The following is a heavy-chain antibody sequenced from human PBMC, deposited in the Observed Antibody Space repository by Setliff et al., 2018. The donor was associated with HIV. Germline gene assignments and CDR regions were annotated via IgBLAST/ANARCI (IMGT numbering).Heavy chain of an antibody. V-gene: IGHV1-69*10. CDR2: IIPILGMS. CDR1: GGTFSIYA. Sequence: GASVKVSCKASGGTFSIYAISWVRQAPGQGLEWMGGIIPILGMSIYAQKFQGRVTITADGSTSTAYMELSSLRSDDTAVYYCAREGEGSGWSRLDYWGQGTLVTVSS. J-gene: IGHJ4*02. D-gene: IGHD6-19*01. CDR3: AREGEGSGWSRLDY.